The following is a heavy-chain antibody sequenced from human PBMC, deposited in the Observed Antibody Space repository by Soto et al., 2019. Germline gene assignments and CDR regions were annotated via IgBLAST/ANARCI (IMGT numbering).Heavy chain of an antibody. CDR2: IYYSGST. CDR3: AIAAAGIGYYYYGMDV. J-gene: IGHJ6*02. D-gene: IGHD6-13*01. Sequence: PSETLSLTCTVSGGSISSGGYYWSWIRQHPGKGLEWIGYIYYSGSTYYNPSLKSRVTISVDTSKNQFSLKLSSVTAADTAVYYCAIAAAGIGYYYYGMDVWGQGTTVTVSS. V-gene: IGHV4-39*01. CDR1: GGSISSGGYY.